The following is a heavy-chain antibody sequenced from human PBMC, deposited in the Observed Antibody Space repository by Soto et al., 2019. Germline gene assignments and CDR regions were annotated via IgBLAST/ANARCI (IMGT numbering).Heavy chain of an antibody. V-gene: IGHV3-9*01. CDR3: AKDISPYGDQPYFDY. CDR2: ISWNSGSI. Sequence: EVQLVESGGGLVQPGRSLRLSCAASGFTFDDYAMHWVRQAPGKGLEWVSGISWNSGSIGYADSVKGRFTISRDNAKNSLYLQMNSLRAEDTALYYCAKDISPYGDQPYFDYWGQGTLVTVSS. CDR1: GFTFDDYA. J-gene: IGHJ4*02. D-gene: IGHD4-17*01.